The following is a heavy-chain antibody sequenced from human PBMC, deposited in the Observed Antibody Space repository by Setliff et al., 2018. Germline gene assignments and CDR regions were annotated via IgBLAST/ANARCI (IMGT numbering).Heavy chain of an antibody. Sequence: ASVKVSRKASGYIFNSYGIAWVRQAPGQGLEWMGWISPYNGKTNHAQNLQGRVAMTTDTSTSTAYMELRSLRSDDTAVYYCARGRDPAYYYDSGGYYWDYWGQGTLVTVSS. V-gene: IGHV1-18*01. J-gene: IGHJ4*02. CDR2: ISPYNGKT. CDR1: GYIFNSYG. D-gene: IGHD3-22*01. CDR3: ARGRDPAYYYDSGGYYWDY.